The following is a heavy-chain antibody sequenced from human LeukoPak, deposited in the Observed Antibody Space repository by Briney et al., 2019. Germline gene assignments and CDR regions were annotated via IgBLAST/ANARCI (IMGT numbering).Heavy chain of an antibody. V-gene: IGHV4-39*01. CDR1: GGSISSSGDF. D-gene: IGHD6-19*01. CDR3: ATLISGWYKV. J-gene: IGHJ3*01. CDR2: IHQSGRT. Sequence: SETLSLTCTVSGGSISSSGDFWGWIRQPPGKGLEYIASIHQSGRTYYNPSLKSRVTMSVDTSKNQFSLKLTSVTAADTAVYYCATLISGWYKVWGQGTMVIVSS.